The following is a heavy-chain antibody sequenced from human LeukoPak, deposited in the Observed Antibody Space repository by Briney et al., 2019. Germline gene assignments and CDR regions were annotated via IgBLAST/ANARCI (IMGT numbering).Heavy chain of an antibody. Sequence: GGSLRLSCEASGFTFTNAWMNWVRQAPGKGLEWVSSISSSSSYIYYADSVKGRFTISRDNAKNSLYLQMNSLRAEDTAVYYCASLGRYSSSSDFDYWGQGTLVTVSS. CDR3: ASLGRYSSSSDFDY. CDR2: ISSSSSYI. CDR1: GFTFTNAW. V-gene: IGHV3-21*01. J-gene: IGHJ4*02. D-gene: IGHD6-6*01.